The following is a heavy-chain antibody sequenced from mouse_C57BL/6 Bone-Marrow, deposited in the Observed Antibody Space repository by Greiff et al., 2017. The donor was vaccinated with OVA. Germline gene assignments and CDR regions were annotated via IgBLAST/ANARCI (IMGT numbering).Heavy chain of an antibody. D-gene: IGHD1-1*01. CDR3: ATERYGIIFYYAMDY. CDR1: GFTFSSYG. J-gene: IGHJ4*01. Sequence: EVMLVESGGDLVKPGGSLKLSCAASGFTFSSYGMSWVRQTPDKRLEWVATISSGGSYTYYPDRVKGRFTISTANANNTLSLQRSSLTSEDTALYYCATERYGIIFYYAMDYWGQGTSVTVSS. CDR2: ISSGGSYT. V-gene: IGHV5-6*01.